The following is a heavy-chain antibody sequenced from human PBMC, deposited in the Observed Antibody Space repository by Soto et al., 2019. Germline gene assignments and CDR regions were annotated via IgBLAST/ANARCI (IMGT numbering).Heavy chain of an antibody. V-gene: IGHV4-30-4*01. CDR3: AREVIPAAPYAY. Sequence: QVQLQESGPGLVKPSQTLYLTCTVSGSSISSGDHYWSWIRQPPGKGLEWIGYIYHTRSTYFNPSLKIRISISVDTSKNHIYLSVTSVTAAYADVYFCAREVIPAAPYAYWGQGTLVTVS. D-gene: IGHD2-2*01. CDR2: IYHTRST. CDR1: GSSISSGDHY. J-gene: IGHJ4*02.